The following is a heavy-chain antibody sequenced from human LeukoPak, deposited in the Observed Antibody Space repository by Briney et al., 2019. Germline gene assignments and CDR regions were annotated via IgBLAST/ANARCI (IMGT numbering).Heavy chain of an antibody. J-gene: IGHJ4*02. D-gene: IGHD2-15*01. CDR2: INHSGST. V-gene: IGHV4-34*01. CDR3: ASSPVGAADY. CDR1: GWSFSGFY. Sequence: PSETLSLTCAVYGWSFSGFYWSWIRQPPGKGLEWIGEINHSGSTSYNPSLKSRVTISVDTSKNQFSLKLSSVTAADTAVYFCASSPVGAADYWGQGTLVTVSS.